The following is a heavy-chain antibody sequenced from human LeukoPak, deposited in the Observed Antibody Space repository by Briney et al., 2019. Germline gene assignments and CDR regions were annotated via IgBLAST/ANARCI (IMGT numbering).Heavy chain of an antibody. Sequence: PSETLSLTCTVSGGSISSSSYYWGWIRQPPGKGLEWIGSIYYSGSTYYNPSLKSRVTISVDTSKNQFSLKLSSVTAADTAVYYCATRSSSWYGFDYWGQGTLVTVSS. J-gene: IGHJ4*02. CDR2: IYYSGST. D-gene: IGHD6-13*01. V-gene: IGHV4-39*01. CDR3: ATRSSSWYGFDY. CDR1: GGSISSSSYY.